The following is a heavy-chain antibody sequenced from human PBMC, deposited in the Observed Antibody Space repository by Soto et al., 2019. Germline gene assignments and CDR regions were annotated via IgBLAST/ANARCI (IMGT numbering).Heavy chain of an antibody. D-gene: IGHD3-16*02. CDR2: INPGNGNT. CDR1: GYTFTNYA. CDR3: TRSAISPYGGLIGPFDY. V-gene: IGHV1-3*01. Sequence: ASVKVSCKASGYTFTNYAMHWVRQAPGQRLEWMGWINPGNGNTKYSQKFQGRVTITSDTSANTVYMELSSLASEDTAMYYCTRSAISPYGGLIGPFDYWGQGNLVTVSS. J-gene: IGHJ4*02.